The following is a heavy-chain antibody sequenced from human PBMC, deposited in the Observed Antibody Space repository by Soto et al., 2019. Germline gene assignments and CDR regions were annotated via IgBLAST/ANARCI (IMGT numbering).Heavy chain of an antibody. CDR3: ARSVWFGARDPAFDI. CDR1: GGSISSGGYS. CDR2: IYHSGST. J-gene: IGHJ3*02. D-gene: IGHD3-10*01. Sequence: QLQLQESGSGLVKPSQTLSLTCAVSGGSISSGGYSWSWIRQPPGKGLEWIGYIYHSGSTYYNPSLKSRVTISVDRSKNQFSLKLSSVTAADTAVYYCARSVWFGARDPAFDIWGQGTMVTVSS. V-gene: IGHV4-30-2*01.